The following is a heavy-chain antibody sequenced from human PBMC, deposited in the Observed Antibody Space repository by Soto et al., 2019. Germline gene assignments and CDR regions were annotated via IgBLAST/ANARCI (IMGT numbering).Heavy chain of an antibody. Sequence: QVQLVQSGAEVKKPGSSVKVSCKASGGSLSNYGISWGRQAPGQGLEWMGGIIPVFGTANYAQKFQGRVTITADESTSIVYMDVTSLRSEDTAVYYCARGDATKIVVTTYYGMDVWGQGTTVTVSS. CDR2: IIPVFGTA. CDR3: ARGDATKIVVTTYYGMDV. V-gene: IGHV1-69*12. D-gene: IGHD4-17*01. CDR1: GGSLSNYG. J-gene: IGHJ6*02.